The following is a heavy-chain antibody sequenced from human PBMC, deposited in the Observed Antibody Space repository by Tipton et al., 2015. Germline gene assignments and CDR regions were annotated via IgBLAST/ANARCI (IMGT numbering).Heavy chain of an antibody. CDR3: ARGGGDDYIWGSSRFDS. CDR2: IHQSGST. D-gene: IGHD3-16*02. CDR1: GGSISSYY. V-gene: IGHV4-59*08. J-gene: IGHJ5*01. Sequence: TLSLTCTVSGGSISSYYWSWIRQPPGKGLEWIGYIHQSGSTRYNPSLKSRITISLDTSKNQFSLNLTSVTAADTAMYYCARGGGDDYIWGSSRFDSWGQGILVTVSS.